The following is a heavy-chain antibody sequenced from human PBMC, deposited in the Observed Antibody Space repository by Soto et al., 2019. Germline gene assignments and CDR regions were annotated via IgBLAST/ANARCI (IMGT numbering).Heavy chain of an antibody. D-gene: IGHD6-13*01. J-gene: IGHJ6*02. CDR1: GFTFSSYA. CDR3: AKDLGGYSSLLGYYGMDV. Sequence: EVQLLESGGGLVQPGGSLRLSCAASGFTFSSYAMSWVRQAPGKGLEWVSANSGSGGGTYYADSVQGRFTISRDNAKNTLNLQMKSRRAEDTAVYYCAKDLGGYSSLLGYYGMDVWGQGTTVTVSS. CDR2: NSGSGGGT. V-gene: IGHV3-23*01.